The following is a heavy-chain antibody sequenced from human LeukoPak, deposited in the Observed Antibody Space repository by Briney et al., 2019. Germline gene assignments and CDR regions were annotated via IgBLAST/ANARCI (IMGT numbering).Heavy chain of an antibody. CDR3: ARESGSATGWFDY. CDR1: GYTFTSYY. CDR2: INPSGGST. D-gene: IGHD5-24*01. Sequence: ASVKVSFKASGYTFTSYYMRWVRQAPGQGLEWMGIINPSGGSTSYAQKFQGRVTMTRDTSTSTVYMELSSLRSEDTAVYYCARESGSATGWFDYWGQGTLVTVSS. V-gene: IGHV1-46*01. J-gene: IGHJ4*02.